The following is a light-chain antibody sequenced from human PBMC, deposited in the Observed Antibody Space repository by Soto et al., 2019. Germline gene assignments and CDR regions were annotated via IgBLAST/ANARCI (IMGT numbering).Light chain of an antibody. Sequence: IQVTQSTSSVWASVGERDTIYCRASQGIGNALGWYQQKPGKPPKVLIYGASNLQSGVPPRFSGSGSGTDFTLAISSLQPEDSATYYCLQDINDPWTCAQGTKV. CDR2: GAS. CDR1: QGIGNA. J-gene: IGKJ1*01. CDR3: LQDINDPWT. V-gene: IGKV1-6*01.